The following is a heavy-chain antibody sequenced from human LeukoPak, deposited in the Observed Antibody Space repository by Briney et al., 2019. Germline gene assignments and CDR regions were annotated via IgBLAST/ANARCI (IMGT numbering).Heavy chain of an antibody. D-gene: IGHD2-2*01. V-gene: IGHV3-23*01. Sequence: GGSLRLSCAASGFTFSSYAMSWVRQAPGKGLEWVSAISGSGGSTYYADSVKGRFTISRDNAENSLYLQMNSLRAEDTAVYYCARGGYDVIVPAASNYYYMDVWGKGTTVTVSS. CDR1: GFTFSSYA. CDR2: ISGSGGST. CDR3: ARGGYDVIVPAASNYYYMDV. J-gene: IGHJ6*03.